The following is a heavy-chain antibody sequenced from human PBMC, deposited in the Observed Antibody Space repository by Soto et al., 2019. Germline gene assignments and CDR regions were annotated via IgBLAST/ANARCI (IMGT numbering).Heavy chain of an antibody. V-gene: IGHV3-30-3*01. Sequence: QVQLVESGGGVVQPGRSLRLSCAASGFTFSRYALHWVRQAPGKGLEWVAVISYDGSNKYYADSVKGRFTISRDNSKNTLYLQMNSLRAEDTAVYYCAREGGRYYRTLDSWGHGTLVTVSP. J-gene: IGHJ5*01. D-gene: IGHD3-10*01. CDR1: GFTFSRYA. CDR2: ISYDGSNK. CDR3: AREGGRYYRTLDS.